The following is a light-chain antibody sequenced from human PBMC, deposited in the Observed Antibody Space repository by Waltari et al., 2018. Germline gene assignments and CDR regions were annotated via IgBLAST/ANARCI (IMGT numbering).Light chain of an antibody. Sequence: EIMLTQSPCTLSLSPGERETLSSKASHSIRTSLAWYQQKPGQAPRLLIYHASSRATGIPDRFSGSGSGTDFSLTISRLEPEDFAVYYCQNYVRLPATFGQGTKVEIK. CDR3: QNYVRLPAT. J-gene: IGKJ1*01. V-gene: IGKV3-20*01. CDR1: HSIRTS. CDR2: HAS.